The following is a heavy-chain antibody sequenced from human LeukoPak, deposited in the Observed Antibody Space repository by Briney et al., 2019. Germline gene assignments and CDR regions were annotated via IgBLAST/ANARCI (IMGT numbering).Heavy chain of an antibody. CDR1: GFTFSSYA. Sequence: GGSLRLSCAASGFTFSSYAMHWVRQAPGKGLEWVAVISYDGSNKYYADSVKGRFTISRDNSKNTLYLQMNSLRAEDTAVYYCARGRYSSSSQYGMDVWGQGTTVTVSS. CDR2: ISYDGSNK. CDR3: ARGRYSSSSQYGMDV. D-gene: IGHD6-6*01. J-gene: IGHJ6*02. V-gene: IGHV3-30-3*01.